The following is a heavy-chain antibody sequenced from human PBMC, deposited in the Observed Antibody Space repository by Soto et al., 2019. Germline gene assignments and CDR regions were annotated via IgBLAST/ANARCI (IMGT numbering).Heavy chain of an antibody. Sequence: DVQLLESGGSLVQPGGSLRLSCAASGFSFSSYAMSWVRQAPGKGLEWVSTISGTDGKTYYADSVKGRFSISRDTSKNTLYLQMNSLRADDTAVYYCAKWSYLDYWGQGTRVTVSS. CDR3: AKWSYLDY. V-gene: IGHV3-23*01. J-gene: IGHJ4*02. CDR2: ISGTDGKT. D-gene: IGHD3-3*01. CDR1: GFSFSSYA.